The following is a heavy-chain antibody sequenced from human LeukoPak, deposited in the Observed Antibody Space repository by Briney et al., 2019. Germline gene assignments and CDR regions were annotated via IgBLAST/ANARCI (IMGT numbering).Heavy chain of an antibody. CDR3: AELGITMIGGV. Sequence: PGGSLRLSCVVSGFTFSTYEMNWVRQAPGEGLEWVSHISSSNNNIQYADSVKGRFTISRDNAKNSLYLQMNSPRAGDTAVYYCAELGITMIGGVWGKGTTVTISS. J-gene: IGHJ6*04. CDR1: GFTFSTYE. V-gene: IGHV3-48*03. D-gene: IGHD3-10*02. CDR2: ISSSNNNI.